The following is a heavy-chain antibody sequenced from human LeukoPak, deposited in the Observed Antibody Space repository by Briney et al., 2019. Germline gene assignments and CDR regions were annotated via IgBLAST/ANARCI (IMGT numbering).Heavy chain of an antibody. Sequence: GGSLRLSCAASGFPFSSYAMSWVRQAPGKGLEWVSGISASGGRADYADSVKGRFTISRDNAKNSLYLQMNSLRAEDTAVYYCAREGRGYCSSTSCYRDAFDIWGQGTMVTASS. D-gene: IGHD2-2*02. V-gene: IGHV3-23*01. CDR1: GFPFSSYA. CDR3: AREGRGYCSSTSCYRDAFDI. CDR2: ISASGGRA. J-gene: IGHJ3*02.